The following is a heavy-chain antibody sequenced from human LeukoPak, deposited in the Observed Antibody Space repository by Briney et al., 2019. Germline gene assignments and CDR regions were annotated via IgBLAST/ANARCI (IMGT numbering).Heavy chain of an antibody. D-gene: IGHD3-10*01. J-gene: IGHJ6*04. CDR1: GFTFSAAA. CDR3: TRLAMVRGVGYYGMDV. CDR2: IRTKDKNYAA. Sequence: GGSLRLSCAASGFTFSAAAMHWVRQTSDKGLEWVGRIRTKDKNYAAEYGASVKGRFTISRDDSKSTAFLLTNSLKIEDTAVYYCTRLAMVRGVGYYGMDVWGKGTTVIVSS. V-gene: IGHV3-73*01.